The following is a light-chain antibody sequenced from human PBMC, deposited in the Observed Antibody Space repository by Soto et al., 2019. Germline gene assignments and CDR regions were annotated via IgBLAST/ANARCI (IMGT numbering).Light chain of an antibody. V-gene: IGLV2-14*01. CDR3: CSYAGSSTLNYV. CDR1: SSDVGGFNY. J-gene: IGLJ1*01. CDR2: DVY. Sequence: QSVLTQPASVSGSPGQSITISCTGTSSDVGGFNYVSWYQQHPGKAPKLLIFDVYSRPSGISNRFSGSKSGNTASLTISGLQAEDEADYYCCSYAGSSTLNYVFGTGTKVTVL.